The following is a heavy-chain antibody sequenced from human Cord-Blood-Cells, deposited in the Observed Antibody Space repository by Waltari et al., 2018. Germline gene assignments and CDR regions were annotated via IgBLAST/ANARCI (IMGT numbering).Heavy chain of an antibody. J-gene: IGHJ5*02. CDR2: INPNSGGT. CDR1: GYTFTGYY. Sequence: QVQLVQSGAEVKKPGASVKVSCKASGYTFTGYYMHWVRQAPGQGLEWMGWINPNSGGTNYAQKCQGRVTMTRDTSISTAYMERSRLRSDDTAVYYCARGLRGWFDPWGQGTLVTVSS. V-gene: IGHV1-2*02. D-gene: IGHD3-16*01. CDR3: ARGLRGWFDP.